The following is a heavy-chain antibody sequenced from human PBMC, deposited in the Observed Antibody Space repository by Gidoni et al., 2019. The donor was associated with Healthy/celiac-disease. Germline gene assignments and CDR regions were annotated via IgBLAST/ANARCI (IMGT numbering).Heavy chain of an antibody. V-gene: IGHV5-10-1*03. D-gene: IGHD2-2*02. CDR2: MARSDSDT. CDR3: ARQEEPATINWFDP. CDR1: GYSFSNYC. J-gene: IGHJ5*02. Sequence: EVQPDQSGAEVKQPGPSLKISCKGPGYSFSNYCITWVRQMPGKGLKWMGNMARSDSDTNYSPSSQGHVTISAAKSIGAANLQWSSLKASDTAMYYCARQEEPATINWFDPGGQGTLVTVSS.